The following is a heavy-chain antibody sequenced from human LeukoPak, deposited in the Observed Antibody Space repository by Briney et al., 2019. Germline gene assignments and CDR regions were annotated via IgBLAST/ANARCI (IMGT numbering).Heavy chain of an antibody. CDR2: FDPEDGET. CDR3: ARDGSGTIVVVTALDY. D-gene: IGHD3-22*01. V-gene: IGHV1-24*01. J-gene: IGHJ4*02. Sequence: ASVKVSCKVSGYTLTELSMHWVRQAPGKGLEWMGGFDPEDGETIYAQKFQGRVTMTEDTSTDTAYMELSSLRSEDTAVYYCARDGSGTIVVVTALDYWGQGTLVTVSS. CDR1: GYTLTELS.